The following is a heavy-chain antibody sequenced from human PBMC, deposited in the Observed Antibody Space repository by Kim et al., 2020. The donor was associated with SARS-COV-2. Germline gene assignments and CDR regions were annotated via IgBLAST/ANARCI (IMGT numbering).Heavy chain of an antibody. V-gene: IGHV3-74*01. CDR3: TRGSGWSFDS. CDR1: GFTFSNYW. D-gene: IGHD6-25*01. Sequence: GGSLRLSCAASGFTFSNYWMQWVRQAPGKGLVWVSSINPDGSYTIYADSVKGRFSISRDNPKNTLYLQMTGLRAEDTALYYCTRGSGWSFDSWGQGPRV. J-gene: IGHJ4*02. CDR2: INPDGSYT.